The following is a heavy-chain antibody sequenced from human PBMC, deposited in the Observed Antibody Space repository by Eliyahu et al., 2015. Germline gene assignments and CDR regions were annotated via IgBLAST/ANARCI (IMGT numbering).Heavy chain of an antibody. Sequence: QVQLVESGGGVVQPGRSLRLSCAASGFTFXSXGXXWVRQAPGKGLEWVAVISYDGSNKYYADSVKGRFTISRDNSKNTLYLQMNSLRAEDTAVYYCAKELYITIFGVVTPDDAFDIWGQGTMVTVSS. V-gene: IGHV3-30*18. CDR1: GFTFXSXG. J-gene: IGHJ3*02. CDR3: AKELYITIFGVVTPDDAFDI. D-gene: IGHD3-3*01. CDR2: ISYDGSNK.